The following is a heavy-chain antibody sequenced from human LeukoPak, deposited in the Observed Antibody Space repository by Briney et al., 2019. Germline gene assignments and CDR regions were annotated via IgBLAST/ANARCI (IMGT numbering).Heavy chain of an antibody. D-gene: IGHD6-13*01. V-gene: IGHV3-30-3*01. CDR1: GFTFSNYA. CDR3: ARELSGSSSRHFDY. J-gene: IGHJ4*02. CDR2: ISYDGSDK. Sequence: GRSLRLSCAASGFTFSNYAMHWVRQAPGKGLEWVAVISYDGSDKYYADSVKGRFTISRDNSKNTLYLQMNSLRPEDTAVYYCARELSGSSSRHFDYWGQGTLVTVSS.